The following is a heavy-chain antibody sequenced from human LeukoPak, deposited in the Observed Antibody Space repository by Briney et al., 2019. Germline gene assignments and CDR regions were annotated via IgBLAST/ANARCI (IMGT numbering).Heavy chain of an antibody. Sequence: SETLSLTCTVSGGSISSSSYYWGWIRQPPGKGLEWIGSIYYSGSTYYNPSLKSRVTISVDTSKNQFSLKLDSVTAADTAVYYCASGVDYSHTYWGQGTLVTVSS. D-gene: IGHD2-15*01. V-gene: IGHV4-39*07. J-gene: IGHJ4*02. CDR2: IYYSGST. CDR1: GGSISSSSYY. CDR3: ASGVDYSHTY.